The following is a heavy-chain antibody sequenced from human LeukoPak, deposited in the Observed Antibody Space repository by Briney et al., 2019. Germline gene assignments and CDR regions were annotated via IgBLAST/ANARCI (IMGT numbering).Heavy chain of an antibody. Sequence: GGSLRLSCAASGFTFSNNWMHWVRQAPGKGLVWVSRINSDGKTTTYADSVKGRFTISRDNAKNTLYLQMNSLRAEDTAVYYCAMIKEGWGQGTLVTVSS. J-gene: IGHJ4*02. CDR1: GFTFSNNW. CDR2: INSDGKTT. CDR3: AMIKEG. D-gene: IGHD3-22*01. V-gene: IGHV3-74*01.